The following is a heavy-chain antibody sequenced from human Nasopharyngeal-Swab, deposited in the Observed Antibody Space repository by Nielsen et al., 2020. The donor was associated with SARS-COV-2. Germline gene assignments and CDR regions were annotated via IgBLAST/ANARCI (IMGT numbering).Heavy chain of an antibody. J-gene: IGHJ4*02. CDR3: ARYVDTAMVTGDY. CDR1: GFTFNNYI. V-gene: IGHV3-21*01. Sequence: GGSLRLSCAASGFTFNNYIMTWVRQAPGTGLKWVSSISSSSSYIYHADSVKGRFTISRDNAKNSLYLQMNSLRAEDTAVYYCARYVDTAMVTGDYWGQGTLVTVSS. CDR2: ISSSSSYI. D-gene: IGHD5-18*01.